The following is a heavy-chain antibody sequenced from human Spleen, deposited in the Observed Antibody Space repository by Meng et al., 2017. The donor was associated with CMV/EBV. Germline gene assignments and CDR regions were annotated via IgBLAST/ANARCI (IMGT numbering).Heavy chain of an antibody. CDR1: GYPFSVSF. J-gene: IGHJ5*01. D-gene: IGHD1-26*01. Sequence: ISCKVSGYPFSVSFILWVQQAPGRGLEWMGLIDPKDGETMYAEKFQGRVTIRADTSIDTVYMELSSLRSEDAAVYFCARSGRYNSFDSWGQGTLVTVSS. CDR3: ARSGRYNSFDS. V-gene: IGHV1-69-2*01. CDR2: IDPKDGET.